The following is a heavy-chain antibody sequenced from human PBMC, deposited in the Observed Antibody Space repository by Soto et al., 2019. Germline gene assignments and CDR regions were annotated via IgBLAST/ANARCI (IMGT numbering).Heavy chain of an antibody. V-gene: IGHV1-3*01. Sequence: GASVKVSCKASGYTFTSYAMHWVRQAPGQRLEWMGWINAGNGNTKYSQKFQGTVTITADESMTTVYMEVSGLRSEDTAVYYCARGPDYEGYFDYWGRGTLVTVSS. D-gene: IGHD3-22*01. J-gene: IGHJ4*02. CDR2: INAGNGNT. CDR1: GYTFTSYA. CDR3: ARGPDYEGYFDY.